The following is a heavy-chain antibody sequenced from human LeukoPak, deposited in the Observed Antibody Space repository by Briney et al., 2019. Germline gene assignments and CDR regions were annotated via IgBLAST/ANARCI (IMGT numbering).Heavy chain of an antibody. D-gene: IGHD6-6*01. V-gene: IGHV3-48*01. CDR3: ARDRHVPGLYYYYMDV. CDR1: GFSFSAYN. J-gene: IGHJ6*03. CDR2: ISSSSGTI. Sequence: GGSLRLSCEGSGFSFSAYNMNWVRQAPGKGLESISYISSSSGTIFYADSVKGRFTISRDNAKNSPYLQMNSLRPEDTAVYFCARDRHVPGLYYYYMDVWGKGTTVTVSS.